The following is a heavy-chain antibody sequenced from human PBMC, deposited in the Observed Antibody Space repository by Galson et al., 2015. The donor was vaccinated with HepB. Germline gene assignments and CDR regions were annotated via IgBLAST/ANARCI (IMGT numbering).Heavy chain of an antibody. CDR2: ISYDGSNK. J-gene: IGHJ5*02. CDR1: GFTFSSYA. Sequence: SLRLSCAASGFTFSSYAMHWVRQAPGKGLEWVAVISYDGSNKYYADSVKGRFTISRDNSKNTLYLQMNSLRAEDTAVYYCASLPSSTQYNWFDPWGQGTLVTVSS. V-gene: IGHV3-30-3*01. D-gene: IGHD2-2*01. CDR3: ASLPSSTQYNWFDP.